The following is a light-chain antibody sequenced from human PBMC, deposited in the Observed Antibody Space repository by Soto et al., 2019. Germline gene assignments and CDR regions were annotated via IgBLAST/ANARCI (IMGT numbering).Light chain of an antibody. V-gene: IGLV2-14*01. Sequence: QSALTQPASVSGSPGQSITISCTGTSSDVGGYNYVSWYQQRPGKAPKLMIYEVRNRPSGVSNRFSGSKSGNTASLTISGLQPEDEADYYCSSYTASSTVFGGGTKLTVL. CDR1: SSDVGGYNY. CDR2: EVR. J-gene: IGLJ2*01. CDR3: SSYTASSTV.